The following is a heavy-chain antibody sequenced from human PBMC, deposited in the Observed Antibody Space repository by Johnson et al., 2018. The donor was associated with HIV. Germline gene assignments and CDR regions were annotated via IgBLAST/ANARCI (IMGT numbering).Heavy chain of an antibody. CDR3: ATDFTLDAFDI. V-gene: IGHV3-23*04. CDR2: ISGSGGST. Sequence: VQVVESGGGVVQPGRSLRLSCAASGFTFSSYAMHWVRQAPGKGLAWVSAISGSGGSTYYAASVKGRFTISRDNSKNTLYLQMNSLRTDDTAVYYCATDFTLDAFDIWGQGTMVTVSS. CDR1: GFTFSSYA. J-gene: IGHJ3*02.